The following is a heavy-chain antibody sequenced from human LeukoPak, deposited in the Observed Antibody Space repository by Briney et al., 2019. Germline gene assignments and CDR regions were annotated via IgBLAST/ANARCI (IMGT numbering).Heavy chain of an antibody. J-gene: IGHJ4*02. CDR2: INPNSGGT. Sequence: ASVKVSCKASGYTFTGYYMHWVRQAPGQGLEGMGRINPNSGGTNYAQKFQGRVTMTRDTSISTAYMELSRLRSDDTAVYYCARGGQPGGIVFHYWGQGTLVTVSS. CDR3: ARGGQPGGIVFHY. V-gene: IGHV1-2*06. CDR1: GYTFTGYY. D-gene: IGHD3-16*02.